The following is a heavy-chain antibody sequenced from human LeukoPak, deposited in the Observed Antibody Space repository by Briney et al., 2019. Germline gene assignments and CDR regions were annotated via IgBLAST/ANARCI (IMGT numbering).Heavy chain of an antibody. CDR3: ARDPYSGTYGDTYYYYMDG. J-gene: IGHJ6*03. CDR2: ITSSSTYT. Sequence: PGGCLTPSCAAVGFSLSSYNMNSVRHTPGEWLGWVSSITSSSTYTFSPDSVKGRFTISRQNARNSLYLQMYPLRTEDTAVYYCARDPYSGTYGDTYYYYMDGWGKGTTGTISS. D-gene: IGHD1-26*01. CDR1: GFSLSSYN. V-gene: IGHV3-21*01.